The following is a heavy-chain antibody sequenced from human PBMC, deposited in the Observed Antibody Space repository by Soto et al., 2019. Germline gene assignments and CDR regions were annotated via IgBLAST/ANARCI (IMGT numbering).Heavy chain of an antibody. J-gene: IGHJ6*03. CDR2: INHSGST. CDR3: ARGPRRYMDV. Sequence: QVQLQQWGAGLLKPSETLSLTCAVYGGSFSGYYWSWIRQPPGKGLEWIGEINHSGSTNYNPSLKSRVTISVDTSKNQFALKLSSVTAADTAVYCCARGPRRYMDVWGKGTTVTVSS. V-gene: IGHV4-34*01. CDR1: GGSFSGYY.